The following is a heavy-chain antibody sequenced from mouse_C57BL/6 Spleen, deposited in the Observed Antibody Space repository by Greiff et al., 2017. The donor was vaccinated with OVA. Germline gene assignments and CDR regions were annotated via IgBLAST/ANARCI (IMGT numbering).Heavy chain of an antibody. V-gene: IGHV14-2*01. CDR1: GFNIKDYY. D-gene: IGHD2-3*01. J-gene: IGHJ1*03. CDR2: IDPEDGET. Sequence: VQLQQSGAELVKPGASVKLSCTASGFNIKDYYMHWVKQRTEQGLEWIGRIDPEDGETKSAPKFQGKAPITADTSSTTAYLQLSSLTSEDTAVYYCARDGYYQYWYFDVWGTGTTVTVSS. CDR3: ARDGYYQYWYFDV.